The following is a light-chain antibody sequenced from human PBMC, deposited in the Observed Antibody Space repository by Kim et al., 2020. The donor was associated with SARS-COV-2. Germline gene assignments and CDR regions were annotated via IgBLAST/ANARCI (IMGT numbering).Light chain of an antibody. CDR2: DAS. J-gene: IGKJ4*01. CDR3: LQYNIHPLT. V-gene: IGKV1-17*01. CDR1: QAIRND. Sequence: SASVGDRVTITCRASQAIRNDLAWYQQQLGRAPKRLIYDASSLQSGAPSRFSGSGFGTEFNLTISRLQPEDFATYYCLQYNIHPLTFGGGTKLEI.